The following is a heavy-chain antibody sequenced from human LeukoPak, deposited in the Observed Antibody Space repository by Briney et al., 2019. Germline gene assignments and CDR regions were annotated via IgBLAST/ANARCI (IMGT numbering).Heavy chain of an antibody. D-gene: IGHD2-21*02. CDR2: ISSSSSYI. J-gene: IGHJ4*02. V-gene: IGHV3-21*04. CDR3: AKRHCGGDCYSDY. CDR1: GFTFSSYS. Sequence: GGSLRLSCAASGFTFSSYSMNWVRQAPGKGLEWVSSISSSSSYIYYADSVKGRFTISRDNAKNSLYLQMNSLRAEDTAVYYCAKRHCGGDCYSDYWGQGTLVTVSS.